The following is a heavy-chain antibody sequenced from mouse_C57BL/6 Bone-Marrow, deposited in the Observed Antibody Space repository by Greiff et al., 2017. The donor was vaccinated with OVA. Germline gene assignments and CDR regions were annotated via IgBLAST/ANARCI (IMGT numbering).Heavy chain of an antibody. CDR3: ARRGGVYVMDN. CDR2: INPYNGDT. Sequence: VQLQQSGPELVKPGDSVKISCKASGYSFTGYFMNWVMQSHGKSLEWIGRINPYNGDTFYNQKFKGKATLTVDKSSSTAHMELRSLTSEDSAVYYCARRGGVYVMDNRGQGTSDTVSA. CDR1: GYSFTGYF. V-gene: IGHV1-20*01. J-gene: IGHJ4*01.